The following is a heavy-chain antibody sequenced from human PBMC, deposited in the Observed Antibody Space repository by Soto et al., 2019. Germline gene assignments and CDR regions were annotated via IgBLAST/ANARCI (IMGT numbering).Heavy chain of an antibody. CDR3: AKDGVGDYAPYYFDY. Sequence: EVQLLESGGGLVQPGGSLRLSCAASGFTFSSYAMSWVRQAPGKGLEWVSAISGSGGSTCYADSVKGRFTISRDNSKNTLYLQMNSLRAEDTAVYYCAKDGVGDYAPYYFDYWGQGTLVTVSS. D-gene: IGHD2-21*02. J-gene: IGHJ4*02. CDR2: ISGSGGST. CDR1: GFTFSSYA. V-gene: IGHV3-23*01.